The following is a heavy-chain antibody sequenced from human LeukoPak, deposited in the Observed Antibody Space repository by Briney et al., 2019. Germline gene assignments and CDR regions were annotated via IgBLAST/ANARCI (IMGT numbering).Heavy chain of an antibody. D-gene: IGHD4-17*01. CDR1: GFTFSSYA. CDR3: AKHKENYGDSCLGDY. V-gene: IGHV3-23*01. Sequence: GGSLRLSCAASGFTFSSYAMSWVRQAPGKGLEWVSVISGSDDNTYYADSVKGRLTISRDNSKNTLYLQMNSLRGEDTAVYYCAKHKENYGDSCLGDYWGQGTLVTVSS. J-gene: IGHJ4*02. CDR2: ISGSDDNT.